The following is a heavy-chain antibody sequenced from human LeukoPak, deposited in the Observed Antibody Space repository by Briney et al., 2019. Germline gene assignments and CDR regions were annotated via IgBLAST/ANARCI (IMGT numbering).Heavy chain of an antibody. CDR1: GGSIYSSSYY. CDR3: AGDSSSYADY. J-gene: IGHJ4*02. D-gene: IGHD3-22*01. V-gene: IGHV4-39*07. Sequence: SETLSLTCTVSGGSIYSSSYYWGWIRQTPGKGLEWIGSMYYTGNSFYNPSLKSRVTISVDTSKNQFSLNLSSVTAADTAVYYCAGDSSSYADYWGPGTLVTVSS. CDR2: MYYTGNS.